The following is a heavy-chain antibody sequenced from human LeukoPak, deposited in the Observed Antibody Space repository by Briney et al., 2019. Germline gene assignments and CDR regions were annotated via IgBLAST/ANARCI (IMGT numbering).Heavy chain of an antibody. CDR1: GYTFTSYY. V-gene: IGHV1-46*01. CDR3: ARDRTLGIAVAGTPGDAFDI. CDR2: INPSGGST. D-gene: IGHD6-19*01. Sequence: AASVKVSCKASGYTFTSYYMHWVRQAPGQGLEWMGIINPSGGSTSYAQKFQGRVTMTRDMSTSTVYMELSSLRSEDTAVYYCARDRTLGIAVAGTPGDAFDIWGQGTMVTVSS. J-gene: IGHJ3*02.